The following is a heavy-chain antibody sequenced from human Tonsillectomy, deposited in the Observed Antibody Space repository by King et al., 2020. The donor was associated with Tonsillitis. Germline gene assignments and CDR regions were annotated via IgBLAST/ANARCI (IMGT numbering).Heavy chain of an antibody. V-gene: IGHV4-59*01. CDR3: ARGGGLLDV. CDR2: IFNSEST. CDR1: GGSISSYY. J-gene: IGHJ6*04. Sequence: VQLQESGPGLVKPSETLSLTCSVSGGSISSYYWTWIRQPPGKGLEWFGYIFNSESTNYNPSLKTRVTISENTSKNQFYLKLSSVTAADTAVYYLARGGGLLDVWGKGTTVTVSS. D-gene: IGHD3-16*01.